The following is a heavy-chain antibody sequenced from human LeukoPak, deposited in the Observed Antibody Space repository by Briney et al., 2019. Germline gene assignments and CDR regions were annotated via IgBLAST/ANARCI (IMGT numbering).Heavy chain of an antibody. V-gene: IGHV4-59*08. J-gene: IGHJ5*02. D-gene: IGHD3-22*01. CDR3: ARLYHDSRGYYWFDP. Sequence: SETLSLTCTVSGGSIRSYYWSWIRQPPGKGLEWIGYIYYSGSTNYNPSLKSRVTISVDTSKSQFSLKLTSVTAADTAVYYCARLYHDSRGYYWFDPWGQGTLVTVSS. CDR2: IYYSGST. CDR1: GGSIRSYY.